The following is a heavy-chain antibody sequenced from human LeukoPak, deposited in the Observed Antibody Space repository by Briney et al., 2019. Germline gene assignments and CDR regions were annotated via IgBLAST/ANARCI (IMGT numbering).Heavy chain of an antibody. V-gene: IGHV3-33*01. Sequence: GGSLRLSCAASGFTFSSYGMHWVRQAPGEGLEWVAVIWYDGSNKYYADSVKGRFTISRDNSKNTLYLQMNSLRAENTAVYYCARDTNYLSGGVLGYWGQGTLVTVSS. J-gene: IGHJ4*02. CDR2: IWYDGSNK. CDR1: GFTFSSYG. D-gene: IGHD5-24*01. CDR3: ARDTNYLSGGVLGY.